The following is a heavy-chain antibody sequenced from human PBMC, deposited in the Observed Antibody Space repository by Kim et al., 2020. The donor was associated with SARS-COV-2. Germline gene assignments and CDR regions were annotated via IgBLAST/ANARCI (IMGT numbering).Heavy chain of an antibody. V-gene: IGHV3-73*01. Sequence: GGSLRLSCAASGFTFSGSAMHWVRQASGKGLEWVGRIRSKANSYATAYAASVKGRFTISRDDSKNTAYLQMNSLKTEDTAVYYCTRPTTLAYCGGDCERGAFDIWGQGTMVTVSS. D-gene: IGHD2-21*02. CDR1: GFTFSGSA. CDR2: IRSKANSYAT. J-gene: IGHJ3*02. CDR3: TRPTTLAYCGGDCERGAFDI.